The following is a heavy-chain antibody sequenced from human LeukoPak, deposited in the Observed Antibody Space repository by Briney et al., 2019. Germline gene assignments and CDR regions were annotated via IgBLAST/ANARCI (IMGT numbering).Heavy chain of an antibody. CDR3: ARGISEADYGGNSDIDY. CDR2: INHSGST. D-gene: IGHD4-23*01. V-gene: IGHV4-34*01. J-gene: IGHJ4*02. CDR1: GFTFSSYT. Sequence: PWGSLRLSCAASGFTFSSYTMHWIRQAPGKGLEWIGEINHSGSTNYNPSLKSRVTISVDTSKNQFSLKLSSVTAADTAVYYCARGISEADYGGNSDIDYWGQGTLVTVSS.